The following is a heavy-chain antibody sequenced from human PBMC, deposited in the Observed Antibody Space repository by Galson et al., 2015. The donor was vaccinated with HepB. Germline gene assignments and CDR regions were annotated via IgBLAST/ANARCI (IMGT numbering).Heavy chain of an antibody. CDR2: ISGSGGST. J-gene: IGHJ6*03. D-gene: IGHD2-2*02. CDR1: GFTFSSYA. V-gene: IGHV3-23*01. CDR3: AEEEYCSSTSCYNYYYYYMDV. Sequence: SLRLSCAASGFTFSSYAMSWVRQAPGKGLEWVSAISGSGGSTYYADSVKGRFTISRDNSKNTLYLQMNSLRAEDTAVYYCAEEEYCSSTSCYNYYYYYMDVWGKGTTVTVSS.